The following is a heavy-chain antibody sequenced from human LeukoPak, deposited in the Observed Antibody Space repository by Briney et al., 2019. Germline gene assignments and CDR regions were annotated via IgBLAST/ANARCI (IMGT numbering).Heavy chain of an antibody. CDR3: AREDCSSTSCYVDY. D-gene: IGHD2-2*01. CDR1: GFTFSSYG. J-gene: IGHJ4*02. V-gene: IGHV3-30*03. CDR2: ISYDGSNK. Sequence: GGSLRLSCAASGFTFSSYGMHWVRQAPGKGLEWVAVISYDGSNKYYADSVKGRFTTSRDNSKNTLYLQMNSLRAEDTAVYYCAREDCSSTSCYVDYWGQGTLVTVSS.